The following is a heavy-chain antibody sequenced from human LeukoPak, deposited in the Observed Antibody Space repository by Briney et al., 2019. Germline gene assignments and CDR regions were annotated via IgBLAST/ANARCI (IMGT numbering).Heavy chain of an antibody. V-gene: IGHV3-23*01. J-gene: IGHJ4*02. CDR1: GFTFNSHA. Sequence: GGSLRLSCATSGFTFNSHAMGWVRQALGKGLERLSTISGSGDSTYYADSVKGRFTVSRDYSSGTLYLQMNSLRAEDTAVYYCAARPPTAVAGPFDYWGQGTLVTVTS. CDR3: AARPPTAVAGPFDY. D-gene: IGHD6-19*01. CDR2: ISGSGDST.